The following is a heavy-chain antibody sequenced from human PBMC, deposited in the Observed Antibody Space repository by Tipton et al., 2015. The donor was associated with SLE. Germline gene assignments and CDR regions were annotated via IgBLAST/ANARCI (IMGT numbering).Heavy chain of an antibody. CDR2: IYYSGST. D-gene: IGHD1-26*01. J-gene: IGHJ3*02. Sequence: TLSLTCTVSGGSISSHYWSWIRQPPGKGLEWIGYIYYSGSTNYNPSLKSRVTISVDTSKNQFSLKLSSVTAADTAVYYCAKDHVGRRGGDAFDIWGQGTMVTGSS. CDR1: GGSISSHY. V-gene: IGHV4-59*11. CDR3: AKDHVGRRGGDAFDI.